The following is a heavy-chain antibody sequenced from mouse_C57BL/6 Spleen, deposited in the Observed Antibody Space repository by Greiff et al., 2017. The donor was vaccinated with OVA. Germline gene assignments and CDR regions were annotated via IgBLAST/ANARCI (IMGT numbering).Heavy chain of an antibody. Sequence: ESGPGLVKPSQSLSLTCSVTGYSITSGYYWNWIRQFPGNKLEWMGYISYDGSNNYNPSLKNRISITRDTSKNQFFLKLNSVTTEDTATYYCARDRGPGAMDYWGQGTSVTVSS. J-gene: IGHJ4*01. CDR2: ISYDGSN. D-gene: IGHD3-3*01. CDR3: ARDRGPGAMDY. V-gene: IGHV3-6*01. CDR1: GYSITSGYY.